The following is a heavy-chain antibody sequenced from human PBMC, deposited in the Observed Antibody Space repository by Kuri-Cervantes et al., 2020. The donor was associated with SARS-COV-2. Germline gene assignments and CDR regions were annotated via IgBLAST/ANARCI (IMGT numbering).Heavy chain of an antibody. D-gene: IGHD6-13*01. CDR2: ISSSSSYI. Sequence: GGSLRLSCAASGFTFSSYSMNWVRQAPGKGLEWVSSISSSSSYIYYADSVKGRFTISRDNAKNSLYLQMNSLRAEDTAVYYCARDRDGYSSSWYGGYYNGMDVWGQGTTVTVSS. V-gene: IGHV3-21*01. CDR3: ARDRDGYSSSWYGGYYNGMDV. CDR1: GFTFSSYS. J-gene: IGHJ6*02.